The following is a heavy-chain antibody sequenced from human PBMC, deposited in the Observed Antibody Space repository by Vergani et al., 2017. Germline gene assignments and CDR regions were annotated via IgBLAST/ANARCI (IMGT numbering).Heavy chain of an antibody. CDR3: ARVXGLTVTTSYWYFDL. CDR2: IYYSGST. J-gene: IGHJ2*01. Sequence: QVQLQESGPGLVKPSETLALTCTVSGGSISSYYWSWIRQPPGKGLEWIGYIYYSGSTNYNPSLKSRVTISVDTSKNQFSLKLSSVTAADTAVYYCARVXGLTVTTSYWYFDLWGRGTLVTVSS. D-gene: IGHD4-17*01. CDR1: GGSISSYY. V-gene: IGHV4-59*01.